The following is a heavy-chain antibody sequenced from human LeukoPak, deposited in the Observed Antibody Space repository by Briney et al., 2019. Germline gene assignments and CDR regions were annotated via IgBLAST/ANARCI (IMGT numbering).Heavy chain of an antibody. J-gene: IGHJ6*03. D-gene: IGHD3-22*01. V-gene: IGHV3-21*01. Sequence: GGSLRLSCAASGFTFSSYWMSWVRQAPGKGLEWVSSISSSSSYIYYADSVKGRFTISRDNAKNSLYLQMNSLRAEDTAVYYCARDYYDSSGYYYVGYYYYYMDVWGKGTTVTISS. CDR3: ARDYYDSSGYYYVGYYYYYMDV. CDR1: GFTFSSYW. CDR2: ISSSSSYI.